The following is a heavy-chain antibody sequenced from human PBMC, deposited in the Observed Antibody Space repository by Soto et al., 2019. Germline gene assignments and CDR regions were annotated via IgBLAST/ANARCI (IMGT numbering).Heavy chain of an antibody. CDR1: GFTFSTYA. J-gene: IGHJ3*02. Sequence: GGSLRLSCAASGFTFSTYAMSWVRQAPGKGLEWVSAISGSGDSTYSADSVRGRFTISRDNSINTLYLQMNNLGYEDTAVYYCARPRGYGVFDAYDIWGQGTMVTVSS. D-gene: IGHD4-17*01. V-gene: IGHV3-23*01. CDR2: ISGSGDST. CDR3: ARPRGYGVFDAYDI.